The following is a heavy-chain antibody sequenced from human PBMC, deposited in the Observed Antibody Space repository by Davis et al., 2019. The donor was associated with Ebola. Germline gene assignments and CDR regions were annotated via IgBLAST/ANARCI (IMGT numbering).Heavy chain of an antibody. V-gene: IGHV1-8*01. D-gene: IGHD6-13*01. CDR2: MNPNSGNT. CDR3: ARGRYAAAGHDY. Sequence: AASVKVSCKASGYTFTSYDINWVRQATGQGLEWMGWMNPNSGNTGYAQKFQGRVTMTRNTSISTAYMELSSLRSEDTAVYYCARGRYAAAGHDYWGQGTLVTVSS. CDR1: GYTFTSYD. J-gene: IGHJ4*02.